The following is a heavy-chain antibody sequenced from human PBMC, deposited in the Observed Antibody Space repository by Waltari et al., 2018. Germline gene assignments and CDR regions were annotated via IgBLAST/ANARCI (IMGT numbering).Heavy chain of an antibody. CDR1: GFTFSSYG. CDR3: AKDPPMVAAFDY. V-gene: IGHV3-30*02. CDR2: IRFDGSNK. Sequence: QVQLVESGGGVVQPGVSLRLSCAASGFTFSSYGMHWVRQAPGKGLEWVAFIRFDGSNKYYADSVKGRFTISRDNSKNTLYLQMNSLRAEDTAVYYCAKDPPMVAAFDYWGQGTLVTVSS. J-gene: IGHJ4*02. D-gene: IGHD3-10*01.